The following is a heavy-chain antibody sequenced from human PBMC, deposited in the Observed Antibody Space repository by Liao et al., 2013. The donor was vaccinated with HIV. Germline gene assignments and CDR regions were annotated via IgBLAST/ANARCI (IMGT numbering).Heavy chain of an antibody. CDR3: AREERSKDSFDV. J-gene: IGHJ3*01. Sequence: QVQLQQWGAGLLKPSETLSLTCAVYGGSFSGYYWSWIRQPPGKGLEWIGEINHSQSTNYNPSLKSRVTISVDTSKKQLSLKLTSVTAADTAVYFCAREERSKDSFDVWGQGTMVTVSS. CDR1: GGSFSGYY. V-gene: IGHV4-34*01. CDR2: INHSQST.